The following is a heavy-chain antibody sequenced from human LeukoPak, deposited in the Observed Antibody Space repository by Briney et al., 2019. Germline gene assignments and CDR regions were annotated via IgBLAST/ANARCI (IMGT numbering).Heavy chain of an antibody. V-gene: IGHV3-21*04. CDR3: ARRNAMDV. Sequence: GGSLRLPCAASGFTFSSYTMNWVRQAPGKGLEWVSSISGTGTDIYFADSLKGRFTISRDNAKNSLYLQMNSLRAEDTAVYYCARRNAMDVWGQGTTVIVFS. CDR1: GFTFSSYT. CDR2: ISGTGTDI. J-gene: IGHJ6*02.